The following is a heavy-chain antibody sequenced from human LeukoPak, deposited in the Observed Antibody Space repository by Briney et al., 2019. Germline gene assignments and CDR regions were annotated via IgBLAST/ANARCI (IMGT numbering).Heavy chain of an antibody. CDR1: AGSISRSSYY. J-gene: IGHJ4*02. CDR2: IYYGETA. V-gene: IGHV4-39*07. CDR3: ARWGASGWFDY. D-gene: IGHD6-19*01. Sequence: SETLSLTCTVSAGSISRSSYYWGWIRQPPGKGLEWIGSIYYGETASYNPSLKSRVTISVDTSKSQFSLKLSSVTAADTAVYYCARWGASGWFDYWGQGTLVTVSS.